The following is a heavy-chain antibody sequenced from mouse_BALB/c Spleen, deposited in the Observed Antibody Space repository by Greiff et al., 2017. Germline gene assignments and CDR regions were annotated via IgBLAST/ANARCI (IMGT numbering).Heavy chain of an antibody. CDR1: GYTFSSYW. D-gene: IGHD2-2*01. CDR2: ILPGSGST. J-gene: IGHJ4*01. V-gene: IGHV1-9*01. Sequence: VKLQESGAELMKPGASVKISCKATGYTFSSYWIEWVKQRPGHGLEWIGEILPGSGSTNYNEKFKGKATFTADTSSNTAYMQLSSLTSEDSAVYFCARRKGYTYYGAMDYWGEGTSVTVSS. CDR3: ARRKGYTYYGAMDY.